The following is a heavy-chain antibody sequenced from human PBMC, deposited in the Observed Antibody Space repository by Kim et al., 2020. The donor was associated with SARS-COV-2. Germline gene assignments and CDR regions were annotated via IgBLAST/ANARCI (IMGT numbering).Heavy chain of an antibody. V-gene: IGHV1-3*01. CDR1: GYTFTSYA. CDR3: AREGKKWFGELFGDY. D-gene: IGHD3-10*01. J-gene: IGHJ4*02. CDR2: INAGNGNT. Sequence: ASVKVSCKASGYTFTSYAMHWVRQAPGQRLEWMGWINAGNGNTKYSQKFQGRVTITRDTSASTAYMELSSLRSEDTAVYYCAREGKKWFGELFGDYWGQGTLVTVSS.